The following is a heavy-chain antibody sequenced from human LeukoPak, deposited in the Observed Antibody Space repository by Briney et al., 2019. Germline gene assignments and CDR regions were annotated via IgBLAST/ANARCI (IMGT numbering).Heavy chain of an antibody. CDR2: VHSVGSPT. CDR3: ARGSALGAYFDY. CDR1: GFTFSSYW. J-gene: IGHJ4*02. Sequence: GGSLRLSCAASGFTFSSYWMHWVRQAPGKGLVWVSRVHSVGSPTIYADSVKGRLTSSRDNAKNTVYLQMNSLRAEDTAVYYCARGSALGAYFDYWGQGTLVTVSS. D-gene: IGHD3-10*01. V-gene: IGHV3-74*01.